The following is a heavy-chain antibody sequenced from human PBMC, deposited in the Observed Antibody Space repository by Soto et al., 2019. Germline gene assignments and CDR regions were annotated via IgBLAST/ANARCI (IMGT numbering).Heavy chain of an antibody. V-gene: IGHV3-30-3*01. CDR3: ARVRYDFWSGSIFDY. Sequence: RLSCAASGFTFSSYAMHWVRQAPGKGLEWVAVISYDGSNKYYADSVKGRFTISRDNSKNTLYLQMNSLRAEDTAVYYCARVRYDFWSGSIFDYWGQGTLVTVSS. J-gene: IGHJ4*02. CDR2: ISYDGSNK. D-gene: IGHD3-3*01. CDR1: GFTFSSYA.